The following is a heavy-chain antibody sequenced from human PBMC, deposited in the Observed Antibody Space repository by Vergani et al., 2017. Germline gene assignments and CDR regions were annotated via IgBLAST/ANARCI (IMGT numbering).Heavy chain of an antibody. Sequence: QEQLVESGGGLVKPGGSLRPSCEASGFTFNAYYMSWVRQAPGKGLECVSYISVSGTSIHYADSVKGRFTISRDNAKSSLSLQMHSLTAEDTAIYYCAGPQGTSAYYYGGFDYWGQGILVTVAS. V-gene: IGHV3-11*01. CDR1: GFTFNAYY. J-gene: IGHJ4*02. CDR3: AGPQGTSAYYYGGFDY. D-gene: IGHD3-22*01. CDR2: ISVSGTSI.